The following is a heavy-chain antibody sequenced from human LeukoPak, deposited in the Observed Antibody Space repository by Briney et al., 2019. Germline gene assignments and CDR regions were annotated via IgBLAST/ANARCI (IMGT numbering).Heavy chain of an antibody. CDR1: GFTFSSYS. CDR2: ISSSSSYI. D-gene: IGHD6-19*01. J-gene: IGHJ4*02. V-gene: IGHV3-21*01. CDR3: ARVPGYSSGWFDY. Sequence: PGGSLRLSCAASGFTFSSYSKNWVRQAPGKGLEWVSSISSSSSYIYYADSVKGRFTISRDNAKNSLYLQMNSLRAEDTAVYYCARVPGYSSGWFDYWGQGTLVTVSS.